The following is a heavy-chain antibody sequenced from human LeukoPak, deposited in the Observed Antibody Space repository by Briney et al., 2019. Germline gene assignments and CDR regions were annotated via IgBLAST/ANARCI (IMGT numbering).Heavy chain of an antibody. CDR1: GGSFSGYY. J-gene: IGHJ6*03. V-gene: IGHV4-34*01. Sequence: SETLSLTCAVYGGSFSGYYWSWIRQPPGKGLEWIGEINHSGSTNYNPSLKSRVTISVDTSKNQFSLKLSSVTAADTAVYYCARGRKGCGSGRPPPYYYYMDVWGKGTTVTVSS. CDR3: ARGRKGCGSGRPPPYYYYMDV. CDR2: INHSGST. D-gene: IGHD3-10*01.